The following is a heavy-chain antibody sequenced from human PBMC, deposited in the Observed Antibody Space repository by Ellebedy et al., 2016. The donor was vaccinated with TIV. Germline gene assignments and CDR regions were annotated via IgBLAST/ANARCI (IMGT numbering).Heavy chain of an antibody. CDR2: ISSSSSYI. V-gene: IGHV3-21*04. Sequence: GGSLRLXXAASGFTFSSYSMNWVRQAPGKGLEWVSSISSSSSYIYYADSVKGRFTISRDNAKNSLYLQMNSLRAEDTAVYYCARGLRYFDWLPYYYGMDVWGQGTTVTVSS. D-gene: IGHD3-9*01. J-gene: IGHJ6*02. CDR3: ARGLRYFDWLPYYYGMDV. CDR1: GFTFSSYS.